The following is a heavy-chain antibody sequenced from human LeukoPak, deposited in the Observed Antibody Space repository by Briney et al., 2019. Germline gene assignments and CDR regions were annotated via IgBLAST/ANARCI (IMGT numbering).Heavy chain of an antibody. CDR3: ARSDPSRIAAAVFYFDY. CDR2: ISAYKGNT. J-gene: IGHJ4*02. CDR1: GYIFTNYG. V-gene: IGHV1-18*01. Sequence: ASVKVSCKASGYIFTNYGISWVRQAPGQGLEWMGWISAYKGNTNYAQKFQGRVTLTTDTSTSTAYMELRSLRSDDTAVYYCARSDPSRIAAAVFYFDYWGQGTLVTVSS. D-gene: IGHD6-13*01.